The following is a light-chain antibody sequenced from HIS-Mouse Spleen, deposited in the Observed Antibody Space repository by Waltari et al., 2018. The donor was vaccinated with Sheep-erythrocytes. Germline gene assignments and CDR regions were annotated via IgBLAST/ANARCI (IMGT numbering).Light chain of an antibody. CDR2: GKN. V-gene: IGLV3-19*01. CDR3: NSRDSSGNHWV. CDR1: SLRSYY. Sequence: SSELTQDPAVSVALGQTVRITCQGDSLRSYYASWYQKKPGQAPVLVIYGKNNRPSGIPDRFSGSSSGNTASLTITGAQAEDEADYYFNSRDSSGNHWVFGGGTKLTVL. J-gene: IGLJ3*02.